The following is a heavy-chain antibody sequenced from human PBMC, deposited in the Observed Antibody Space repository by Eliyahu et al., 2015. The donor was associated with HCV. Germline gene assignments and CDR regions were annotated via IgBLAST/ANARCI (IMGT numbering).Heavy chain of an antibody. V-gene: IGHV3-11*06. CDR3: ASTLDWGITGTGDAFDI. D-gene: IGHD1-7*01. CDR1: GFTFSDYY. CDR2: ISSSSSYT. J-gene: IGHJ3*02. Sequence: QVQLVESGGGLVKPGGSLRLSCAASGFTFSDYYMSWIRQAPGKGLGWVSYISSSSSYTNYADSVKGRFTISRDNAKNSLYLQMNSLRAEDTAVYYCASTLDWGITGTGDAFDIWGQGTMVTVSS.